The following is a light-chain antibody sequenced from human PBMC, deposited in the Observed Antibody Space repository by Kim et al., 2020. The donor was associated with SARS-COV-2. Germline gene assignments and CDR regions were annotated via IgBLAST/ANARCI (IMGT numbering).Light chain of an antibody. CDR1: QSSSSS. Sequence: SGEKRAHPSSRARQSSSSSVCWYQQNAHQAPRLIYCGASTGTTGIATSFGSSGCATVFTLTISSLQSEDVAVYYYQQYNNWPRTFGRGTKVDIK. J-gene: IGKJ1*01. V-gene: IGKV3-15*01. CDR2: GAS. CDR3: QQYNNWPRT.